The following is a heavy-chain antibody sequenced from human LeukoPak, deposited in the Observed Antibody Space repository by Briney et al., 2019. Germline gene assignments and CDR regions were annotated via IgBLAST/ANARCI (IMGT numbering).Heavy chain of an antibody. CDR2: ISSSSSYI. CDR1: GFTFSSYS. J-gene: IGHJ4*02. CDR3: ARYSGYDQNFDY. V-gene: IGHV3-21*01. Sequence: GGSLRLSCAVSGFTFSSYSMNWVRQAPGKGLEWVSSISSSSSYIYYADSVKGRFTISRDNAKNSLYLQMNSLRAEDTAVYYCARYSGYDQNFDYWGQGTLVTVSS. D-gene: IGHD5-12*01.